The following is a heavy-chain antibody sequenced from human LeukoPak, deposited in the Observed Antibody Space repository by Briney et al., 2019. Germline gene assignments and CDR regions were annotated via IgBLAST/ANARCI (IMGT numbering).Heavy chain of an antibody. CDR1: GFTFSNYG. CDR3: AKDILWRELGISGTTCFDY. D-gene: IGHD1-7*01. V-gene: IGHV3-30*02. Sequence: GGSLRLSCAASGFTFSNYGMHWVRQAPGKGLEWVAFTRYDGTNKYYADSVKGRFTISRDNSKNTLYLQMNSLRTEDTAVYYCAKDILWRELGISGTTCFDYWGQGTLVTVSS. CDR2: TRYDGTNK. J-gene: IGHJ4*02.